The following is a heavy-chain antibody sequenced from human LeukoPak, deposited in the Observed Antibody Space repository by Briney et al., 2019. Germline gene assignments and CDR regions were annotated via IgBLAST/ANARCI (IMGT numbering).Heavy chain of an antibody. Sequence: PGGSLRLSCAAFSGFAMSWVRQAPGKGLEWVSYISSSGSTIYYADSVKGRFTISRDNAKNSLYLQMNSLRAEDTAVYYCARALNTMVRGVIILSYYYGMDVWGQGTTVTVSS. D-gene: IGHD3-10*01. V-gene: IGHV3-48*03. CDR2: ISSSGSTI. CDR1: SGFA. J-gene: IGHJ6*02. CDR3: ARALNTMVRGVIILSYYYGMDV.